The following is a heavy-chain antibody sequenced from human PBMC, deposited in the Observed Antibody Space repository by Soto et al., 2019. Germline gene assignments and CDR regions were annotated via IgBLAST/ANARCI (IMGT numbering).Heavy chain of an antibody. J-gene: IGHJ4*02. V-gene: IGHV1-2*04. CDR3: ARDRDYIWGSYHPFDY. Sequence: GASVKVSCKASGYTFTGYYMHWVRQAPGQGLEWMGWINPNSGGTNYAQKFQGWVTMTRDTSISTAYMELSRLRSDDTAVYYCARDRDYIWGSYHPFDYWGQGTLVTVSS. CDR2: INPNSGGT. D-gene: IGHD3-16*02. CDR1: GYTFTGYY.